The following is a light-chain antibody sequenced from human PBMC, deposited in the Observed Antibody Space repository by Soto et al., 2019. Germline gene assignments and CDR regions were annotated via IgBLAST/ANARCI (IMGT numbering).Light chain of an antibody. CDR3: QSYDSSLSDDV. J-gene: IGLJ1*01. Sequence: QSVLTQPPSVSGAQGQRVTISCTGSSSNIVAGYDVHWYQKLPGTAPKLLIYGNSNRPSGVPDRFSGSKSGTSASLAITGLQAEDEADYYCQSYDSSLSDDVFGTGTKLNVL. CDR1: SSNIVAGYD. CDR2: GNS. V-gene: IGLV1-40*01.